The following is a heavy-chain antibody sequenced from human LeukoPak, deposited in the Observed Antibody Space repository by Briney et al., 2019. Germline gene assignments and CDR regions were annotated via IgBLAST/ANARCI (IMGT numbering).Heavy chain of an antibody. D-gene: IGHD3-22*01. V-gene: IGHV1-46*01. J-gene: IGHJ4*02. CDR2: INPSGGST. CDR3: ARDAYYYYDSSGYYQYYFDY. CDR1: GGTFSSYA. Sequence: ASVKVSCKASGGTFSSYAISWVRQAPGQGLEWMGIINPSGGSTSYAQKFQGRVTMTRDTSTSTVYMELSSLRSEDTAVYYCARDAYYYYDSSGYYQYYFDYWGQGTLVTVSS.